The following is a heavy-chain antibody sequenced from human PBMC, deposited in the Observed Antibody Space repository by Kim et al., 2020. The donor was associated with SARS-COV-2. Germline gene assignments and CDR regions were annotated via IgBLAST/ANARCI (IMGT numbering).Heavy chain of an antibody. J-gene: IGHJ6*02. CDR2: ISSSSSYT. V-gene: IGHV3-11*06. Sequence: GGSLRLSCAASGFTFSDYYMSWIRQAPGKGLEWVSYISSSSSYTNYADSVKGRFTISRDNAKNSLYLQMNSLRAEDTAVYYCARKFDASNILFVFPAGMDVWGQGTTVTVSS. D-gene: IGHD3-3*01. CDR1: GFTFSDYY. CDR3: ARKFDASNILFVFPAGMDV.